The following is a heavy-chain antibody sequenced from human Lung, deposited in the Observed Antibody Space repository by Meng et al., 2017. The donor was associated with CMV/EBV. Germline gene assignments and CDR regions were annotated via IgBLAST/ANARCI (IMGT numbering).Heavy chain of an antibody. CDR3: GRDHYGDYYFDK. J-gene: IGHJ4*02. V-gene: IGHV3-74*03. Sequence: SXAASGFPFGHYWMHWVRQVPGKGLVWVSRINNDGSSPQYADSVRGRFTISRDNGKNTLYLQMHSLTAEDTAVYYCGRDHYGDYYFDKWGQGTLVTVAS. D-gene: IGHD4-17*01. CDR1: GFPFGHYW. CDR2: INNDGSSP.